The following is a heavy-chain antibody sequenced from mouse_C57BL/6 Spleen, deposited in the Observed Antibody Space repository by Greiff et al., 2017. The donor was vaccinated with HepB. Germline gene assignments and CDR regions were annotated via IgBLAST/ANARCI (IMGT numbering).Heavy chain of an antibody. J-gene: IGHJ2*01. D-gene: IGHD1-1*01. Sequence: EVQLQQSGPVLVKPGASVKMSCKASGYTFTDYYMNWVKQSHGKSLEWIGVINPYNGGTSYNQKFKGKATLTVDKSSSTAYMELNSLTSEDSAVYYCARIINYYGSSSFDYWGQGTTLTVSS. CDR1: GYTFTDYY. CDR2: INPYNGGT. V-gene: IGHV1-19*01. CDR3: ARIINYYGSSSFDY.